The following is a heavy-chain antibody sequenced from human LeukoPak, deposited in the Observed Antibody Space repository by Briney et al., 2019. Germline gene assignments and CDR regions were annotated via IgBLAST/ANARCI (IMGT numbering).Heavy chain of an antibody. D-gene: IGHD3-10*01. Sequence: ASVKVSCKASGYTFTGYYMHWVRQAPGQGLEWMGRINPNSGGTNYAQKFQGRVTMTRETSISTAYMELSRLRSDDTAVYCCARVPEWFGELLEHFDYWGQGTLVTVSS. J-gene: IGHJ4*02. V-gene: IGHV1-2*06. CDR1: GYTFTGYY. CDR3: ARVPEWFGELLEHFDY. CDR2: INPNSGGT.